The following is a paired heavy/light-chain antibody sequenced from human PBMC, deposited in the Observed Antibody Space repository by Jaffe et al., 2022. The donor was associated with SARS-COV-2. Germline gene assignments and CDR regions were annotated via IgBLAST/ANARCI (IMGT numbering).Light chain of an antibody. Sequence: EIVLTQSPGTLSLSPGERATLSCRASQSVSSSFLAWYQQKPGQAPRLLMYGASSRASGIPDRFSGSGSGTDFTLTISRLEPEDFAVYYCQQYNSAPRMYTFGQGTKLEIK. V-gene: IGKV3-20*01. CDR1: QSVSSSF. CDR3: QQYNSAPRMYT. J-gene: IGKJ2*01. CDR2: GAS.
Heavy chain of an antibody. CDR1: GDSISSSSNH. CDR2: ISYSGSP. Sequence: QLQLQESGPGLVKPSETLSLICSASGDSISSSSNHWGWIRQPPGKGLEWIGSISYSGSPYYNPSLKSRVTISKDTSKNHLSLKLNSVTAADTAVYFCARHYYAVGGLFNWFDSWGQGTLVTVSS. CDR3: ARHYYAVGGLFNWFDS. D-gene: IGHD6-19*01. J-gene: IGHJ5*01. V-gene: IGHV4-39*01.